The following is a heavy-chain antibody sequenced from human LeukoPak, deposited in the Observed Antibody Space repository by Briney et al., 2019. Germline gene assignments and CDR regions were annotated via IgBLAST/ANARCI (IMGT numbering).Heavy chain of an antibody. CDR3: SRDGPGDY. CDR1: GFTFSSYE. J-gene: IGHJ4*02. V-gene: IGHV3-48*03. D-gene: IGHD1-14*01. CDR2: ISSTGSNI. Sequence: GRSLRLSCAASGFTFSSYEMNWVRQAPGKGLEWVSYISSTGSNIYYSDSVKGRFTISRDNAKNSLYLQMNSLRVEDTAVYYCSRDGPGDYWGQGTLVTVSS.